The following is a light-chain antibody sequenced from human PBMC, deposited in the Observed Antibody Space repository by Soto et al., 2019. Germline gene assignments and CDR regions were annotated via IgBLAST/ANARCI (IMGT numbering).Light chain of an antibody. J-gene: IGKJ1*01. CDR1: QTVNSW. CDR2: DAS. CDR3: QQYDSYSSGP. Sequence: IQIAQSPSTLSASVGDRVTITCRASQTVNSWVAWYHQKPRQAPNVLIFDASSLKTGVTSRFSGSGSGTAFTITTSNLQPDDFATYYCQQYDSYSSGPFGQGTKVDNK. V-gene: IGKV1-5*01.